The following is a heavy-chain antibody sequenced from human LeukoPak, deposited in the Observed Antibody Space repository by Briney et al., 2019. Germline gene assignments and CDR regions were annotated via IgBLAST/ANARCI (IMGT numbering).Heavy chain of an antibody. Sequence: GGSLRLSCAASGFTFSSYWMSWVRQAPGKGLEWVANIKLDGSEKYYVDSVKGRFTISRDNAKNSLYLQMNSLRAEDTAVYYCARGGSGSYSSLGGNYWGQGTPVTVSS. CDR2: IKLDGSEK. CDR1: GFTFSSYW. CDR3: ARGGSGSYSSLGGNY. J-gene: IGHJ4*02. V-gene: IGHV3-7*01. D-gene: IGHD1-26*01.